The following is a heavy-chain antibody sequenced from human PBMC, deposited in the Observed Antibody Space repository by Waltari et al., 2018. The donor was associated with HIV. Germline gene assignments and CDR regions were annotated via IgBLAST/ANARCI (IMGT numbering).Heavy chain of an antibody. Sequence: QVQLVESGGGVVQPGTFLRLSCEASGFTFTKDGMTWVRQAPGKGLEWVTLIRYDGSNKYYADSVKGRFTISRDNSKNTLYLQMNSLRAEDTAVYYCARDAAPNSHTPSSSDVWGQGTLVTVSS. CDR1: GFTFTKDG. CDR2: IRYDGSNK. J-gene: IGHJ4*02. V-gene: IGHV3-33*01. CDR3: ARDAAPNSHTPSSSDV. D-gene: IGHD6-13*01.